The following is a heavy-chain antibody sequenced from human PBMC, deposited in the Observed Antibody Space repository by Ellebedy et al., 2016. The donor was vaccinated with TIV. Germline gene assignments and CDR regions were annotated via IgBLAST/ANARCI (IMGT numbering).Heavy chain of an antibody. J-gene: IGHJ6*02. V-gene: IGHV1-69*10. CDR2: IIPILDIA. CDR1: GGTFSSYA. D-gene: IGHD6-13*01. Sequence: AASVKVSCKASGGTFSSYAISWVRQAPGQGLEWMGWIIPILDIANYAQKFQGRVTITADKSTSTAYMELTSLRSEDTAVYDCASGGIAAPGTYYYYYGMDVWGQGTTVTVSS. CDR3: ASGGIAAPGTYYYYYGMDV.